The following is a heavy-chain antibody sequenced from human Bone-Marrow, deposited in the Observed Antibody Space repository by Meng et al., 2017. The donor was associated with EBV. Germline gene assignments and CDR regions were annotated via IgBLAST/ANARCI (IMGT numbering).Heavy chain of an antibody. Sequence: GRFVGVGAVFVTSGGSFQLAWSARGFCLGSALMFRGMQAPWKGLEWVGRIITESDDGRLDYAADVKGRFTMSRYDVRNTIYLNMNNVKSDDTAVYYCTTDEGGSRFWGQGTLVTVSS. CDR2: IITESDDGRL. CDR3: TTDEGGSRF. J-gene: IGHJ4*02. D-gene: IGHD6-13*01. CDR1: GFCLGSAL. V-gene: IGHV3-15*07.